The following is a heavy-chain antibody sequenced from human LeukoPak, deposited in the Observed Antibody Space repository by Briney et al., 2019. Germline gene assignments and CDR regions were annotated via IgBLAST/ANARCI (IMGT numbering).Heavy chain of an antibody. D-gene: IGHD2/OR15-2a*01. J-gene: IGHJ4*01. CDR2: IYPEDTDA. CDR1: GHNFNTYW. CDR3: ARRGSSSSHFDS. Sequence: GGSLKISCQGSGHNFNTYWIGWVRPMPGKGLEWMGIIYPEDTDARYSPSFQGHVTISADKSISTAYLQWSTLKASDTATYYCARRGSSSSHFDSWGRGTQVIVST. V-gene: IGHV5-51*01.